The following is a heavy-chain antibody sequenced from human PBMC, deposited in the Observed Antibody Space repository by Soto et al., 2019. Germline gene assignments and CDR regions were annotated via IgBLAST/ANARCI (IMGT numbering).Heavy chain of an antibody. J-gene: IGHJ5*02. V-gene: IGHV5-10-1*01. CDR1: GYSFTSYW. CDR2: IDPSDSYT. D-gene: IGHD6-6*01. CDR3: ASSSIAAHWFDP. Sequence: GESLKISCKGSGYSFTSYWISWVRQMPGKGLEWMGRIDPSDSYTNYSPSFQGHVTISADKSISTAYLQWSSLKASDTAMYYCASSSIAAHWFDPWGQGTLVTVS.